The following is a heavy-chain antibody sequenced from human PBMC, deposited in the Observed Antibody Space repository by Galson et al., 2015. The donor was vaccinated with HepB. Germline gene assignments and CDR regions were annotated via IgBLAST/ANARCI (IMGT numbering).Heavy chain of an antibody. CDR2: INHSGST. Sequence: SETLSLTCAVYGGSFSGYYWSWIRQPPGKGLEWIGEINHSGSTNYNPSLKSRVTISVDTSKNQFSLKLSSVTAADTAVYYCARLIEYCSSTSCLNWFDPWGQGTLVTVSS. CDR1: GGSFSGYY. D-gene: IGHD2-2*01. CDR3: ARLIEYCSSTSCLNWFDP. V-gene: IGHV4-34*01. J-gene: IGHJ5*02.